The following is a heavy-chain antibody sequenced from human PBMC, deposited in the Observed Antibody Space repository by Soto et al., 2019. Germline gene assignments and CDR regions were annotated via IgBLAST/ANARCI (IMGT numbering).Heavy chain of an antibody. CDR2: ISSNGGST. D-gene: IGHD3-22*01. CDR1: GFTFSSYA. J-gene: IGHJ4*02. Sequence: GGSLRLSCSASGFTFSSYAMHWVRQAPGKGLEYVSAISSNGGSTYYADSVKGRFTISRDNSKNTLYLQMSSLRAEDTAVYYCVKGGPRYYDSSGYETNQYYFDFRGQGTLVTVSS. V-gene: IGHV3-64D*08. CDR3: VKGGPRYYDSSGYETNQYYFDF.